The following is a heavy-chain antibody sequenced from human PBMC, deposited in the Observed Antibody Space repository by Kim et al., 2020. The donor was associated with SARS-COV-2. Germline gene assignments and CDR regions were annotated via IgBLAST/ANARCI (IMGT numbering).Heavy chain of an antibody. J-gene: IGHJ4*02. Sequence: GGSLRLSCAASGFTFSSYAMSWVRQAPGKGLEWVSVIYSGGSSTYYADSVKGRFTISRDNSKNTLYLQMNSLRAEDTAVDYCAKVGVDYGSLHFGYWGQGTLVTVSS. CDR1: GFTFSSYA. CDR3: AKVGVDYGSLHFGY. CDR2: IYSGGSST. V-gene: IGHV3-23*03. D-gene: IGHD3-16*01.